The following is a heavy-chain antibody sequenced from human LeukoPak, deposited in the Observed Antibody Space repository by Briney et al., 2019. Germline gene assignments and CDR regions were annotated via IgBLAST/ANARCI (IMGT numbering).Heavy chain of an antibody. V-gene: IGHV1-2*02. Sequence: GASVKVSCKASGYTFTSYGISWVRQAPGQGLEWMGWINPNSGGTNYAQKFQGRVTMTRDTSISTAYMELSRLRSDDTAVYYCARGYGSGSYYVDWGQGTLVTVSS. CDR3: ARGYGSGSYYVD. J-gene: IGHJ4*02. CDR2: INPNSGGT. CDR1: GYTFTSYG. D-gene: IGHD3-10*01.